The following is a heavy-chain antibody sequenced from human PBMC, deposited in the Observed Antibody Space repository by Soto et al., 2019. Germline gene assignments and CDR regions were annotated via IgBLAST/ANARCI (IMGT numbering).Heavy chain of an antibody. CDR1: GFTFSSYA. J-gene: IGHJ4*02. V-gene: IGHV3-23*01. CDR2: ISGSGGST. D-gene: IGHD3-10*01. CDR3: AKVPQGSLLWFGELLLYFDY. Sequence: GGSLRLSCAASGFTFSSYAMSWVRQAPGKGLEWVSAISGSGGSTYYADSVKGRFTISRDNSKNTLYLQMNSLRAEDTAVYYCAKVPQGSLLWFGELLLYFDYWGQGTLVTVSS.